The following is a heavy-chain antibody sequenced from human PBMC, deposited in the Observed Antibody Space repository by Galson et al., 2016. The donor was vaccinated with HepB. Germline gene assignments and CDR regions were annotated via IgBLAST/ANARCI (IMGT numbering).Heavy chain of an antibody. J-gene: IGHJ4*02. CDR2: INAGNGNT. CDR1: GYTFTNYA. V-gene: IGHV1-3*01. CDR3: ARGITINLISPFDY. D-gene: IGHD3-10*01. Sequence: SVKVSCKASGYTFTNYAIHWVRRAPGQSLEWMGWINAGNGNTKYSQKFQGRVTITRDTSASTAYMEVSSLRSEDTAVYYCARGITINLISPFDYWGQGTLVTVSS.